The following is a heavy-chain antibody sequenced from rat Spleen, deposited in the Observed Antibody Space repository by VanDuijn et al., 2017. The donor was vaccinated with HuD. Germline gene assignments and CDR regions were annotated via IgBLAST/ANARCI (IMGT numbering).Heavy chain of an antibody. J-gene: IGHJ2*01. CDR2: ISPSAAYT. CDR1: GFTFSSSG. Sequence: EVQLVESGGGLVQPGRSLRLSCAASGFTFSSSGMHWIRQAPTKGLEWVASISPSAAYTYYRDSVKGRFTISRDNAKSTLYLQMTSLRTEDTATYYCTRVGSSPYFDYWGQGVMVTVSS. V-gene: IGHV5-19*01. CDR3: TRVGSSPYFDY. D-gene: IGHD1-2*01.